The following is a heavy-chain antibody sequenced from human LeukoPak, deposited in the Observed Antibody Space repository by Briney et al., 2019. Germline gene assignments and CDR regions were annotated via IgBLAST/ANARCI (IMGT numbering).Heavy chain of an antibody. CDR2: IYTSGST. Sequence: TSETLSLTRTVSGGSISSYYWSWIRQPAGKGLEWIGRIYTSGSTNYNPSLKSRVTMSVDTSKNQFSLKLSSVTAADTAVYYCARDSYYDSSGYYPLWGQGTLVTVSS. D-gene: IGHD3-22*01. V-gene: IGHV4-4*07. CDR1: GGSISSYY. J-gene: IGHJ4*02. CDR3: ARDSYYDSSGYYPL.